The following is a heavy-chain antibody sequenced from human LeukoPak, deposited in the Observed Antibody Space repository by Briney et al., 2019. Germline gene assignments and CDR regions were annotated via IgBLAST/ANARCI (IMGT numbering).Heavy chain of an antibody. Sequence: SGTLSLTCTVSGGSISNYYWSWIRQPPGKGLEWIGYIYNSGRTNYNPSLKSRVTISVDTSKNQFSLRLSSVTAADTAMYYCARQLDRSPWVDYWGQGTLVTVSS. CDR2: IYNSGRT. CDR1: GGSISNYY. V-gene: IGHV4-59*08. D-gene: IGHD1-26*01. CDR3: ARQLDRSPWVDY. J-gene: IGHJ4*02.